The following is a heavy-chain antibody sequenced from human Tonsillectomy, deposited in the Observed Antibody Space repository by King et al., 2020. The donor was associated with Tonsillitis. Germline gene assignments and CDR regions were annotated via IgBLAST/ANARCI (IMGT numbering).Heavy chain of an antibody. J-gene: IGHJ4*02. V-gene: IGHV3-21*01. Sequence: DVQLVESGGGLVKPGGSLRLSCAASGFTFSSYSMNWVRQAPGKGLEWVSSVSSSSSYIFYADLVKGRFTISRDNAKNSLYLQMNSLRAEDTAVYYCARGGSPGGWYLDYWGQGTLVTVSS. D-gene: IGHD6-19*01. CDR2: VSSSSSYI. CDR3: ARGGSPGGWYLDY. CDR1: GFTFSSYS.